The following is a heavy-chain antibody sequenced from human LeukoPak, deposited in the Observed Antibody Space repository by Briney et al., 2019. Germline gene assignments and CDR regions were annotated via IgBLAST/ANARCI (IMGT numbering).Heavy chain of an antibody. J-gene: IGHJ3*02. CDR2: TYWDDDN. Sequence: SGPTLVKPPQTLTLTCTFSGFSLSTSGVGVGWIRQPPGKALEWLALTYWDDDNRYIPSLKSRLTITKDTTKNQVVLTMTNMDTVDTATYYCAYSRIATTGGAFDIWGQGTMVTVSS. CDR1: GFSLSTSGVG. V-gene: IGHV2-5*02. D-gene: IGHD6-13*01. CDR3: AYSRIATTGGAFDI.